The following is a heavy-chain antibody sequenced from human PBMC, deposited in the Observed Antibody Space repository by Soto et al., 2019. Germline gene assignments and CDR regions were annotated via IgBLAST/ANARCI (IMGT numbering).Heavy chain of an antibody. J-gene: IGHJ4*02. V-gene: IGHV4-31*03. D-gene: IGHD2-21*02. Sequence: QVQLQESGPGLVKPSQTLSLTCTVSGGSINSGGYQWNWIRQHPGKGLEWMGYIHYTGTTDYNPSLKSRITISIATSKNQSSLKLNSVTAADTAVYYCASAYCGGDCRFDYWGQGTLVTVSS. CDR2: IHYTGTT. CDR3: ASAYCGGDCRFDY. CDR1: GGSINSGGYQ.